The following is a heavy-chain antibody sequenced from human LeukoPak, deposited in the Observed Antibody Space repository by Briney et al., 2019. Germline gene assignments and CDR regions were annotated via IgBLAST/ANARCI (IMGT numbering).Heavy chain of an antibody. Sequence: SETLSLTCTVSGGSISSSSYYWGWIRQPPGKGLEWIGSIYDSGSTYYNPSLKSRVTISIDTSKNQLSLKMSSATAADTAVYYCASPVNDYWGQGTLVTVSS. V-gene: IGHV4-39*01. CDR2: IYDSGST. CDR1: GGSISSSSYY. J-gene: IGHJ4*02. CDR3: ASPVNDY.